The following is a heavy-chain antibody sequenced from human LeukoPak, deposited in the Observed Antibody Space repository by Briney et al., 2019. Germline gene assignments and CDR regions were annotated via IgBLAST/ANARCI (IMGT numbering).Heavy chain of an antibody. V-gene: IGHV1-2*02. D-gene: IGHD3-22*01. CDR2: INPNSGGT. CDR3: AREDSDSSGYYYFDY. J-gene: IGHJ4*02. CDR1: GYTFTGYY. Sequence: ASVKVSCKASGYTFTGYYMHWVRQAPGQGLEWMGWINPNSGGTNYAQKFQSRVTMTRDTSISTAYMELSRLRSDDTAVYYCAREDSDSSGYYYFDYWGQGTLVTVSS.